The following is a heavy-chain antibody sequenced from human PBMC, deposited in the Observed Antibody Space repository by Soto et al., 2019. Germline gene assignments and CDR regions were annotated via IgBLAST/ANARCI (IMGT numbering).Heavy chain of an antibody. CDR1: GASISRYY. CDR3: AQTTGWPGFDY. Sequence: SETLSLTCTGSGASISRYYWNWIRQSPEKGLEWIGHIYHGETTKYNPSLKSRVTISLDRSNNQFYLKLNSVTAADTAIYYCAQTTGWPGFDYWGPGILVTVS. CDR2: IYHGETT. J-gene: IGHJ4*02. D-gene: IGHD6-19*01. V-gene: IGHV4-59*01.